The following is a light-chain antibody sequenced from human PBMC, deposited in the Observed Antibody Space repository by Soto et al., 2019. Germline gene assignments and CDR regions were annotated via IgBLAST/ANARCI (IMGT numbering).Light chain of an antibody. CDR2: EVT. CDR1: SSDVGAYNY. Sequence: QSALTQPPSASGSPGQSVTISCTGTSSDVGAYNYVSWYQQHAGKAPKLVIYEVTKRPSGVPDRFSGSKSANTASLTVSGLQAEDEADYYCSSYSGSSTLVFGGGTKLTVL. J-gene: IGLJ2*01. CDR3: SSYSGSSTLV. V-gene: IGLV2-8*01.